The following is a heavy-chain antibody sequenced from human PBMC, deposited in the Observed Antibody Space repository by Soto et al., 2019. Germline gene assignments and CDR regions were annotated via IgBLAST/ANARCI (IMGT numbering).Heavy chain of an antibody. Sequence: ASVKVSCKVSGYTFTSYGISWVRQAPGQGLEWMGWISAHNGNTKYAQKLQGRVTVTTDTSTSTAYMELRSLRADDTAVYYCARDLSIGLFDYWGQGTLVTVSS. CDR2: ISAHNGNT. V-gene: IGHV1-18*01. D-gene: IGHD2-21*01. CDR3: ARDLSIGLFDY. J-gene: IGHJ4*02. CDR1: GYTFTSYG.